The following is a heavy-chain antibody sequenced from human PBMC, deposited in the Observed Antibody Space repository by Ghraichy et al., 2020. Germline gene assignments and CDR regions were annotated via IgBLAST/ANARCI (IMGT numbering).Heavy chain of an antibody. CDR1: GASISSNW. CDR3: ARHIGVTGTRGFDY. D-gene: IGHD6-19*01. CDR2: IYHTGRT. J-gene: IGHJ4*02. V-gene: IGHV4-4*02. Sequence: ESLNISCTVSGASISSNWWSWVRQPPGKGLEWVGEIYHTGRTNYNPSLMSRVSISMDQSENHFSIELHSVTAADTAMYYCARHIGVTGTRGFDYWGQGALVTVSS.